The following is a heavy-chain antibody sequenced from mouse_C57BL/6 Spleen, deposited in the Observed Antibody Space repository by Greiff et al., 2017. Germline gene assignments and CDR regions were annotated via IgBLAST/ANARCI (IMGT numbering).Heavy chain of an antibody. CDR2: INPSTGGT. J-gene: IGHJ3*01. V-gene: IGHV1-42*01. Sequence: VQLQQSGPELVKPGASVKISCKASGYSFTGYYMNWVKQSPEKSLEWIGEINPSTGGTTYNQKFKAKATLTVDKSSSTAYMQLKSLTSEDSAVYYCARSRIAYWGQGTLVTVSA. CDR3: ARSRIAY. D-gene: IGHD3-3*01. CDR1: GYSFTGYY.